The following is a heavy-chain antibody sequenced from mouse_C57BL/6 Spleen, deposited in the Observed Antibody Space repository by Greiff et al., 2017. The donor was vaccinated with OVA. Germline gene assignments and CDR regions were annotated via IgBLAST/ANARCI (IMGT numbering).Heavy chain of an antibody. D-gene: IGHD2-5*01. J-gene: IGHJ3*01. Sequence: QVTLKVSCPGILQPSQTLSLTCSFSGFSLSTFGMGVGWIRQPSGKGLEWLAHIWWDDDKYYNPVLKSRLTISTDTSKIQVFLKIANVDTADTATYYCARLGSKIPLFAHWGQGTLVTVSA. CDR3: ARLGSKIPLFAH. CDR2: IWWDDDK. CDR1: GFSLSTFGMG. V-gene: IGHV8-8*01.